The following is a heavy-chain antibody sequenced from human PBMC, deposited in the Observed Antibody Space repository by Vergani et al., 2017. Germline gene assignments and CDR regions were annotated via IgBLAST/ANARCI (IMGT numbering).Heavy chain of an antibody. D-gene: IGHD2-2*01. CDR1: GFTFSSYA. CDR2: ISGSGGST. Sequence: EVPLLESGGGLVQPGGSLRLSCAASGFTFSSYAMSWVRQAPGKGLEWVSAISGSGGSTYYADSVKGRFTISRDNSKNTLYLQMNSLRAEDTAVYFCAKVDVVVPAAQRYFDYWGQGTLLTVSS. J-gene: IGHJ4*02. CDR3: AKVDVVVPAAQRYFDY. V-gene: IGHV3-23*01.